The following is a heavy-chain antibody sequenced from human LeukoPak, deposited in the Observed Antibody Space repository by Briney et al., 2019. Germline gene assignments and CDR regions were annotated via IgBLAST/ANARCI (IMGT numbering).Heavy chain of an antibody. Sequence: PGGSLRLSCAASGFTFSSYSMNWVRQAPGKGLEWVSYISSSSSTIYYADSVKGRFTISRDNAKNSLYLQMNSLRAEDTAVYYCARETPYSSGWYFDYWGQGTLVTVSS. J-gene: IGHJ4*02. D-gene: IGHD6-19*01. V-gene: IGHV3-48*04. CDR1: GFTFSSYS. CDR3: ARETPYSSGWYFDY. CDR2: ISSSSSTI.